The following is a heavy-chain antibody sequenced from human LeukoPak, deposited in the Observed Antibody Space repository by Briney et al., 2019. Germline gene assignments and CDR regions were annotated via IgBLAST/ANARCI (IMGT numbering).Heavy chain of an antibody. Sequence: SATLSLTCAVYGGSFSGYYWSWIRQPPGKGLEWIGEINHSGSTNYNPSLKSRVTISVDTSKNQFSLKLSSVTAADTAVYYCARAYPASIAAAGSPNDYWGQGTLVTVSS. CDR2: INHSGST. J-gene: IGHJ4*02. D-gene: IGHD6-13*01. V-gene: IGHV4-34*01. CDR1: GGSFSGYY. CDR3: ARAYPASIAAAGSPNDY.